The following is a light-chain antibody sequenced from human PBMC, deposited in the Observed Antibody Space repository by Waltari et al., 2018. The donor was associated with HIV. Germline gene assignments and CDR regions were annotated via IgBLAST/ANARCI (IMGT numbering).Light chain of an antibody. CDR2: RNN. CDR3: VTWADRSSGPVV. V-gene: IGLV1-47*01. Sequence: QSVLTQPPSASGTPGQRITISCSGSSSKIGSSYVHWYQHLPGTAPNSLISRNNQRASGFPERSSGSKSGTSASLAISGLRSEDEADYYCVTWADRSSGPVVFGGGTKVTVL. CDR1: SSKIGSSY. J-gene: IGLJ2*01.